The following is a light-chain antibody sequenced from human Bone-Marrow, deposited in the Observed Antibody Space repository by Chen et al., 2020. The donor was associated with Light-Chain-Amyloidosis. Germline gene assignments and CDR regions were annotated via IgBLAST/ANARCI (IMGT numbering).Light chain of an antibody. CDR2: RDT. CDR3: QSADSSGTYEVI. V-gene: IGLV3-25*03. CDR1: DLPTKY. J-gene: IGLJ2*01. Sequence: SYELTQPPSVSVSPGQTARITCSGDDLPTKYAYWYQQKPGQAPVLVIHRDTERPSGISGRFSGSSSGTTATLTISGVQAADEADYHCQSADSSGTYEVIFGGGTKLTVL.